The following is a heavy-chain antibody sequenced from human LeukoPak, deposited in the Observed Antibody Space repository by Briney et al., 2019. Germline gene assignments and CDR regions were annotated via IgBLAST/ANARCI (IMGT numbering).Heavy chain of an antibody. Sequence: ASVKVSFKVSGYTLTELSMHWGRQATGKGLEWMGGFDPEDGETIYAQKFQGRVTMTEDTSTDTAYMELSSLRSEDTAVYYCATGGASGYDFDYWGQGTLVTVSS. J-gene: IGHJ4*02. D-gene: IGHD5-12*01. CDR1: GYTLTELS. CDR2: FDPEDGET. V-gene: IGHV1-24*01. CDR3: ATGGASGYDFDY.